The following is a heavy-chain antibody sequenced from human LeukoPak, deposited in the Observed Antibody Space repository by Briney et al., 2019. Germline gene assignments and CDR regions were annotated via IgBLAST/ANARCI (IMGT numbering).Heavy chain of an antibody. D-gene: IGHD2-2*01. Sequence: GASVKVSCKASGYTFTSYGISWVRQAPGQGLEWMGWISAYNGNTNYAQKLQGRVTMTTDTSTSTAYMELRSLRSDDTAVYYCAKSRYCSSTSCPFDYWGQGTLVTVSS. CDR2: ISAYNGNT. CDR1: GYTFTSYG. CDR3: AKSRYCSSTSCPFDY. J-gene: IGHJ4*02. V-gene: IGHV1-18*01.